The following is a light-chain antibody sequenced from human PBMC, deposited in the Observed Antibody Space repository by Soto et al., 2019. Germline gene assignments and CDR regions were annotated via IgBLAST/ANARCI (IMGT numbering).Light chain of an antibody. CDR2: EDN. CDR3: CSYAGSSTYA. V-gene: IGLV2-23*01. CDR1: SSDVGGYNL. J-gene: IGLJ1*01. Sequence: QSALTQPASVSGSPGQSITISCAGTSSDVGGYNLVSWYQQHPGKAPKLMIYEDNERPSGISNRFSGSKSGNTASLTISGLRAEDEADYFCCSYAGSSTYAFGTGTKV.